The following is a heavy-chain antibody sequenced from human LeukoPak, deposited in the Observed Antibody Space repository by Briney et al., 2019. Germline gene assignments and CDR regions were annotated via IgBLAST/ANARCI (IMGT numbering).Heavy chain of an antibody. Sequence: GGSLRLSCAASGFTFSNAWMNWVRQAPGKGLEWVSYISTTSTTIYYADSVKGRFTISRDNAKNSLYLQMSSLRAEDTAVYYCARSGYGPYFWDYWGQGTLVTVSS. J-gene: IGHJ4*02. D-gene: IGHD5-12*01. V-gene: IGHV3-48*01. CDR2: ISTTSTTI. CDR1: GFTFSNAW. CDR3: ARSGYGPYFWDY.